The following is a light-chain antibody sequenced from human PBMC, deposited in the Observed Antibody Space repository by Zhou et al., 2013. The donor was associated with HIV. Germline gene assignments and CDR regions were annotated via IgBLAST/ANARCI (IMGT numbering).Light chain of an antibody. V-gene: IGKV3-15*01. CDR3: QQYNKWPPFT. J-gene: IGKJ3*01. Sequence: EIVMTQSPATLSVSPGERVTLSCRASQTVRTNLAWYQQKPGQAPRLLISGASTRATGVPGRFSGSGSGTEFTLTITNMQSEDFAVYYCQQYNKWPPFTFGPGTKVDVK. CDR1: QTVRTN. CDR2: GAS.